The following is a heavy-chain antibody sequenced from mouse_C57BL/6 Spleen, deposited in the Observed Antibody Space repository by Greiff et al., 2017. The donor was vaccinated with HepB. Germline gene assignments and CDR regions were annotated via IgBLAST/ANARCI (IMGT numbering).Heavy chain of an antibody. V-gene: IGHV5-17*01. J-gene: IGHJ3*01. D-gene: IGHD2-10*02. Sequence: DVKLVESGGGLVKPGGSLKLSCAASGFTFSDYGMHWVRQAPEKGLEWVAYISSGSSTIYYADTVKGRFTISRDNAKNTLFLQMTSLRSEDTAMYYCARGYGNYPAWFAYWGQGTLVTVSA. CDR2: ISSGSSTI. CDR1: GFTFSDYG. CDR3: ARGYGNYPAWFAY.